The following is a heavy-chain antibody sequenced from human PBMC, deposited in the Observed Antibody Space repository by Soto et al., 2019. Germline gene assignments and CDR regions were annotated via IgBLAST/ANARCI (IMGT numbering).Heavy chain of an antibody. Sequence: QVQLVQSGAEVTKPGSSVKVSCKASGGTFSSYSINWVRQAPGQGLEWMGESIPIFGTANYSQKFQGRVTITADESTSTAYMELSSLRPEYTAVYYCARDSGRNSGGIDYGGQGTLVTVSS. CDR3: ARDSGRNSGGIDY. V-gene: IGHV1-69*01. CDR1: GGTFSSYS. D-gene: IGHD1-26*01. CDR2: SIPIFGTA. J-gene: IGHJ4*02.